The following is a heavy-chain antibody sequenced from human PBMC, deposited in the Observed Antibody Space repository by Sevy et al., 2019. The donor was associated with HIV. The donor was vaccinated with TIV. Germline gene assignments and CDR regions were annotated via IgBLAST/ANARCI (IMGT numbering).Heavy chain of an antibody. V-gene: IGHV3-7*01. CDR1: GFTFSSYW. J-gene: IGHJ6*02. CDR2: IKQDGSEK. D-gene: IGHD3-3*01. Sequence: GGSLRLSCAASGFTFSSYWMSWVRQAPGKGLEWVANIKQDGSEKYYVDSVKGRFTISRDNAKNSLYLQMNSLRAEDMAVYYCARDGTYYDFWSGYLAGGYYYYGMDVWGQGTTVTVSS. CDR3: ARDGTYYDFWSGYLAGGYYYYGMDV.